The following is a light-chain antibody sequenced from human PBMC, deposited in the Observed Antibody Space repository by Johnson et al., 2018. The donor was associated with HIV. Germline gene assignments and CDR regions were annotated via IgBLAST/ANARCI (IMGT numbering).Light chain of an antibody. J-gene: IGLJ1*01. Sequence: VSAAPGQKVTISCSGSSSNIGNNYVSWYQQLPGTAPKLLIYENNKRPSGIPDRFSGSKSGTSATLGITGLQTGDEADYYCGTWDSSLSGLYVFGTGTKVTVL. CDR2: ENN. CDR3: GTWDSSLSGLYV. V-gene: IGLV1-51*02. CDR1: SSNIGNNY.